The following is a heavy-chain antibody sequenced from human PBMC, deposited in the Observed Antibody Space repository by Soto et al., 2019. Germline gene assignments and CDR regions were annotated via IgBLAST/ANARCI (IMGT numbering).Heavy chain of an antibody. V-gene: IGHV4-34*01. CDR2: INHSGST. D-gene: IGHD1-7*01. J-gene: IGHJ5*02. CDR1: GGSFSGYY. Sequence: QVQLQQWGAGLLKPSETLSLTCAVYGGSFSGYYWSWIRQPPGKGLEWIGEINHSGSTNYNPSLKSRVTISVDTAKNQFSLKLSSVTAADTAVYYCARGRNWNYVLFGVGWFDPWGQGTLVTVSS. CDR3: ARGRNWNYVLFGVGWFDP.